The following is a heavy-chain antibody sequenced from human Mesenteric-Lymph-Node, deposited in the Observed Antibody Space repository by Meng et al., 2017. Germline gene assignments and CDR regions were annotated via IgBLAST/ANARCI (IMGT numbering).Heavy chain of an antibody. V-gene: IGHV5-51*01. CDR2: IYPGYSDT. CDR1: GYSFTSYW. Sequence: KVSCKGSGYSFTSYWIGWVRQMPGEGLEWMGIIYPGYSDTRYSPSFQGQVTISADKSITTAYLQWGSLKASDTAIYYCARPRPRTDGWYDGVDYWGQGTLVTVSS. D-gene: IGHD6-19*01. J-gene: IGHJ4*02. CDR3: ARPRPRTDGWYDGVDY.